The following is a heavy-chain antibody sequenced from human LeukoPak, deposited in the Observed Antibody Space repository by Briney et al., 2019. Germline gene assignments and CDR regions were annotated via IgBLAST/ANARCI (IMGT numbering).Heavy chain of an antibody. CDR2: ISSSSSYI. CDR3: ARRVAARPIAFDI. Sequence: PGGSLRLSCAASGFTFSSYAMSWVRQAPGKGLEWVSSISSSSSYIYYADSVKGRFTISRDNAKNSLYLQMNSLRAEDTAVYYCARRVAARPIAFDIWGQGTMVTVSS. CDR1: GFTFSSYA. V-gene: IGHV3-21*01. J-gene: IGHJ3*02. D-gene: IGHD6-6*01.